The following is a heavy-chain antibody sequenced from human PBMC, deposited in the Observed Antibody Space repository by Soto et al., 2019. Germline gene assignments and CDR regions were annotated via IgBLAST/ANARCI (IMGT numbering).Heavy chain of an antibody. CDR3: ARDLGYSYGKSYDY. CDR2: ISSSSSTI. J-gene: IGHJ4*02. V-gene: IGHV3-48*01. CDR1: GFTSSSYS. D-gene: IGHD5-18*01. Sequence: PGGSLRLSCAASGFTSSSYSMNWVRQAPGKGLEWVSYISSSSSTIYYADSVKGRFTISRDNAKNSLYLQMNSLRAEDTAVYYCARDLGYSYGKSYDYWCQGPLVTVST.